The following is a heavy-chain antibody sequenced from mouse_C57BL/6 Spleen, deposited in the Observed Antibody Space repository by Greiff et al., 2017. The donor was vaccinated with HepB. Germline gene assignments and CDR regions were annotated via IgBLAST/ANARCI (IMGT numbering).Heavy chain of an antibody. Sequence: DVQLVESGGGLVQPGGSLSLSCAASGFTFTDYYMSWVRQPPGKALEWLGFIRNKANGYTTEYSASVKGRFTISRDNSQSILYLQMNALSAEDSATYYWARFNYYGSSYFDYWGQGTTLTVSS. J-gene: IGHJ2*01. CDR1: GFTFTDYY. CDR2: IRNKANGYTT. V-gene: IGHV7-3*01. D-gene: IGHD1-1*01. CDR3: ARFNYYGSSYFDY.